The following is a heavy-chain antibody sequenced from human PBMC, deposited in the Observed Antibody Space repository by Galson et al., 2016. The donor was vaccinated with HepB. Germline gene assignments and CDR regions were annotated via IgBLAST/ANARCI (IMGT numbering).Heavy chain of an antibody. CDR3: ARDDNRYSSSWYFDY. Sequence: SVKVSCKASGYTFTSYGISWVRQAPGQGLEWMGWISAYNGNTNDAQKLQGRVTMTTDTSTSTAYMELRSLRSDDTAVYYCARDDNRYSSSWYFDYWGQGTLVTVSS. V-gene: IGHV1-18*01. J-gene: IGHJ4*02. D-gene: IGHD6-13*01. CDR1: GYTFTSYG. CDR2: ISAYNGNT.